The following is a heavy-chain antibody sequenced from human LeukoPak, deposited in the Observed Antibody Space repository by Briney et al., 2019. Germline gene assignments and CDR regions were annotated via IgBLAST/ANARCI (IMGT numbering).Heavy chain of an antibody. J-gene: IGHJ4*02. Sequence: PGGSLRLSCAASAFTFDDYGMTWVRQAPGKGLEWVSGINWNGGSTGYAVSVKGRFTISRDNSKNTLYLQMNSLRAEDTAVYYSAKWGLGATVKYYFDYWGQGTLVTVSS. D-gene: IGHD1-26*01. CDR1: AFTFDDYG. V-gene: IGHV3-20*04. CDR3: AKWGLGATVKYYFDY. CDR2: INWNGGST.